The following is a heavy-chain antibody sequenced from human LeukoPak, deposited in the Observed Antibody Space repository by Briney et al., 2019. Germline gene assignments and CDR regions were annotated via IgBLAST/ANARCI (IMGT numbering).Heavy chain of an antibody. CDR3: ARRQGTTLSFDY. Sequence: ASVKVSCKASGYTFNTYGFSWVRQAPGQGFEWMGWINAYNGNTNYAQKLQGRVTMTTETSTSTAYMVLRSLRSDDTAVYYCARRQGTTLSFDYWGQGTLVTVSS. J-gene: IGHJ4*02. V-gene: IGHV1-18*01. D-gene: IGHD1-1*01. CDR2: INAYNGNT. CDR1: GYTFNTYG.